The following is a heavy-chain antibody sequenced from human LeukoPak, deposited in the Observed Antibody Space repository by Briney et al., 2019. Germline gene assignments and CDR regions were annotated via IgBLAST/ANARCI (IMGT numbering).Heavy chain of an antibody. J-gene: IGHJ4*02. D-gene: IGHD3-22*01. CDR2: ISSSSSTI. Sequence: GGSLRLSCAASGFTFSSYSMNWVRQAPGKGLEWVSYISSSSSTIYYADSVKGRFTISRDNSKNTLYLQMNSLRAEDTAVYYCAKDLAGNYYDSSGCDYWGQGTLVTVSS. V-gene: IGHV3-48*01. CDR3: AKDLAGNYYDSSGCDY. CDR1: GFTFSSYS.